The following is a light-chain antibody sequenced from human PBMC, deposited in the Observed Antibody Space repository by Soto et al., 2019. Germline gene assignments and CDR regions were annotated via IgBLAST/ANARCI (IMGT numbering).Light chain of an antibody. Sequence: QTVVTQPPSASGTPGQTVTISCSGSSSNIGSKSVQWYQQLPETAPKLLIYSNNQRPSGVPDRFSGSKSGTSASLAISGLQSEDEAHYYCGAWDDSLNVLVFGGGTQLTVL. CDR3: GAWDDSLNVLV. J-gene: IGLJ2*01. CDR2: SNN. V-gene: IGLV1-44*01. CDR1: SSNIGSKS.